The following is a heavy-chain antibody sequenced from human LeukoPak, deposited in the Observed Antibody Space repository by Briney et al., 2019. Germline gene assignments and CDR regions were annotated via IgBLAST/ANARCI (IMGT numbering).Heavy chain of an antibody. J-gene: IGHJ4*02. V-gene: IGHV3-33*06. Sequence: GRSLRLSCAASGFTFSSYGMHWVRQAPGKGLEWLAVIWYDGSNKYYADSVKGRFTISRDNSKNTLYLRMNSLRAEDTAVYYCAKGAAAANYFDYWGQGTLVTVSS. D-gene: IGHD6-13*01. CDR2: IWYDGSNK. CDR3: AKGAAAANYFDY. CDR1: GFTFSSYG.